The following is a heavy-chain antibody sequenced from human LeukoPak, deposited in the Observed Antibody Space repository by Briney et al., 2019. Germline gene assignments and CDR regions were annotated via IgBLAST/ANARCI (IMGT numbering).Heavy chain of an antibody. CDR2: IKQDGSEK. CDR1: GFTFSDYW. V-gene: IGHV3-7*03. Sequence: PGGSLRLSCAASGFTFSDYWMSWVRRAPGKGLEWVANIKQDGSEKYYVDSVKGRFTISRDNAQNSLYLQMNSLRAEDTAIYYCATSTAAAGTDWGQGTLVTVSS. D-gene: IGHD6-13*01. CDR3: ATSTAAAGTD. J-gene: IGHJ4*02.